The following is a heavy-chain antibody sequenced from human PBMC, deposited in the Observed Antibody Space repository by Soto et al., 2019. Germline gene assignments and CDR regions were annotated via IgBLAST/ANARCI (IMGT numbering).Heavy chain of an antibody. J-gene: IGHJ4*02. CDR1: GFTFSNAW. D-gene: IGHD2-21*01. V-gene: IGHV3-15*05. CDR3: RAFCGGATCDV. Sequence: EVQLVESGGGLVEPGGSLRLACAASGFTFSNAWMSWIRQAPGKGLEWVGRVKSKVDGGTTDYGVSVRGRFTISRDDSRESLYLQMDSLKTEDTAVYYCRAFCGGATCDVWGQGTLVSVSS. CDR2: VKSKVDGGTT.